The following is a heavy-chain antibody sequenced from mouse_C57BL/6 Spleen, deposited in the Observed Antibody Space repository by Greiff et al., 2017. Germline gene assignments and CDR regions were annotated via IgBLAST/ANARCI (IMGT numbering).Heavy chain of an antibody. D-gene: IGHD2-4*01. J-gene: IGHJ4*01. V-gene: IGHV1-64*01. CDR3: ARFPYDYDEGVYAMDY. Sequence: QVQLQQPGAELVKPGASVKLSCKASGYTFTSYWMHWVKQRPGQGLAWIGMIHPNSGSTNYNEKFKSKATLTVDKSSSTAYMQLSSLTSEDSAVYYCARFPYDYDEGVYAMDYWGQGTSVTVSS. CDR1: GYTFTSYW. CDR2: IHPNSGST.